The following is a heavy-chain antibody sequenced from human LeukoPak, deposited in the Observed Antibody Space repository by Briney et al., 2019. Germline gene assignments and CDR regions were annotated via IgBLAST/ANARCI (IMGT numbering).Heavy chain of an antibody. V-gene: IGHV3-21*01. CDR1: GFTFSSYS. Sequence: GGSLRLSCAASGFTFSSYSMNWGRQAPGKGLEWVSSISSSSSYIYYADSVKGRFTISRDNAKNSLYLQMNSLRAEDTAVYYCARDDYVWGSPDYWGQGTLVTVSS. CDR2: ISSSSSYI. D-gene: IGHD3-16*01. CDR3: ARDDYVWGSPDY. J-gene: IGHJ4*02.